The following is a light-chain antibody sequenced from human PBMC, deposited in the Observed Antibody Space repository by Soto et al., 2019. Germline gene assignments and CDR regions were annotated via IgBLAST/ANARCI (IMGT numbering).Light chain of an antibody. Sequence: QSVLTQPPSVSGAAGQGVTISCTGSSSNIGAGYDVHWYQQLPGTAPKLLIYGNSNRPSGVPDRFSGSKSGTSASLAITGLQAEDEADYYCQSYDSSPYVFGTGTKVTVL. J-gene: IGLJ1*01. CDR1: SSNIGAGYD. CDR3: QSYDSSPYV. V-gene: IGLV1-40*01. CDR2: GNS.